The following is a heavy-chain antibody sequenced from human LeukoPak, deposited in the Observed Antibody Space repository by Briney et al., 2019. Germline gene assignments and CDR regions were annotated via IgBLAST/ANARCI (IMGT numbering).Heavy chain of an antibody. CDR1: GYTFNGYY. V-gene: IGHV1-2*02. Sequence: ASVKVSCKASGYTFNGYYVQWVRQAPGQGLEWMGWINPNSGGTNYAQKFQGRVTMTRDTSITTAYTELSSLRYDDTAVYYCARGSRNHFDFWGQGTLVTVSS. CDR2: INPNSGGT. CDR3: ARGSRNHFDF. D-gene: IGHD2-15*01. J-gene: IGHJ4*02.